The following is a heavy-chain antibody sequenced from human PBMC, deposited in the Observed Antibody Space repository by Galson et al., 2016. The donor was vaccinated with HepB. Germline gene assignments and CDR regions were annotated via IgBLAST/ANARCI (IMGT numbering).Heavy chain of an antibody. CDR1: GFSLGSYG. CDR2: MWYDGNHE. J-gene: IGHJ6*02. D-gene: IGHD6-13*01. CDR3: ARDPTYSSNWGMDV. V-gene: IGHV3-33*01. Sequence: SLRLSCAASGFSLGSYGMHWVRQAPGKGLEWVAAMWYDGNHEQYGDSVKGRFTISRDNSKNTVYLQMNSLRAEDTALYYCARDPTYSSNWGMDVWGQGTTVTVSS.